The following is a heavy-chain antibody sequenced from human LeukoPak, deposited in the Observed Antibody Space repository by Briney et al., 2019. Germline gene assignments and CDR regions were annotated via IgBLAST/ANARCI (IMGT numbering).Heavy chain of an antibody. D-gene: IGHD1-26*01. CDR1: GGSFSGYY. J-gene: IGHJ4*02. CDR3: ASDPSGSQTH. V-gene: IGHV4-34*01. Sequence: SETLSLTCAVYGGSFSGYYWTWIRQPPGKGLEWIGEINHSGSTNYNPSLKSRVTISVDTSKNQFSLKLSSVTAADTAVYYCASDPSGSQTHWGQGTLVTVSS. CDR2: INHSGST.